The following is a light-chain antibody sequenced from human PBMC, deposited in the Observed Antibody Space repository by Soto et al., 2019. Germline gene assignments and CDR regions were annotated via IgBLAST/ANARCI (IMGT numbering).Light chain of an antibody. J-gene: IGLJ2*01. V-gene: IGLV2-14*01. CDR2: EDS. CDR1: SSDVGGYNF. Sequence: QSALTQPASVSGSPGQSITISCTGTSSDVGGYNFVSWYQQHPGKAPKLMIYEDSNRPSGVSNRFSGSKSGNTASLTISGLQAEDEADYYCSSYTSSNTLYVLFGGGTKLTVL. CDR3: SSYTSSNTLYVL.